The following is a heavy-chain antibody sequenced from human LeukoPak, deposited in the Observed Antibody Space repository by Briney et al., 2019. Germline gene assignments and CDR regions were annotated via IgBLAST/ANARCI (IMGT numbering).Heavy chain of an antibody. Sequence: GESLKISCKGSGYSFTSYWISXVRXMPGKGLEWMGRIDLTDSYTNYSPSFQGHVTISADKSISTAYLQWSSLKASDTAMYYCTMSNRGYCSSTSCHSPDYWGQGTLVTVSS. CDR2: IDLTDSYT. V-gene: IGHV5-10-1*01. J-gene: IGHJ4*02. D-gene: IGHD2-2*01. CDR3: TMSNRGYCSSTSCHSPDY. CDR1: GYSFTSYW.